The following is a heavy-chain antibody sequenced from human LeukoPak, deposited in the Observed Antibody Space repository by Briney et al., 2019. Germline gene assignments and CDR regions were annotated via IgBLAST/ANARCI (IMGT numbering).Heavy chain of an antibody. D-gene: IGHD3-22*01. CDR1: GGSFSGYY. J-gene: IGHJ4*02. CDR3: AIGSGYYDY. V-gene: IGHV4-34*01. CDR2: INHSGST. Sequence: SETLSLTCAVYGGSFSGYYWSWIRQPPGKGLEWIGEINHSGSTNYNPSLKSRVTISVDTSKNQSSLKLSSVTAADTAVYYCAIGSGYYDYWGQGTLVTVSS.